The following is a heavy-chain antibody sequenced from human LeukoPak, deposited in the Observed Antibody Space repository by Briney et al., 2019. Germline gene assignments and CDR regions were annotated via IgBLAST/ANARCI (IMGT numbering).Heavy chain of an antibody. CDR2: IYTSGST. D-gene: IGHD3-10*01. CDR1: GGSISSGSYY. CDR3: ARDNWFWFDP. V-gene: IGHV4-61*02. J-gene: IGHJ5*02. Sequence: SETLSLTCTVSGGSISSGSYYWSWIRQPAGKGLEWIGRIYTSGSTNYNPSLKSRVTISVDTSKNQFSLKLSSVTAADTAVYYCARDNWFWFDPWGQGTLVTVSS.